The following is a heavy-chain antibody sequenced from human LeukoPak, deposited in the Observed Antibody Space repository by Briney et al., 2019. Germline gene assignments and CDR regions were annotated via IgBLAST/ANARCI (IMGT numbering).Heavy chain of an antibody. J-gene: IGHJ6*03. V-gene: IGHV3-30-3*01. CDR2: ISYDGSSK. CDR1: GFTFSSYA. CDR3: ARDADGGKGYYYYYYMDV. D-gene: IGHD4-23*01. Sequence: GGSLRLSCAASGFTFSSYAMHWVRQAPGKGLEWVAVISYDGSSKYYADSVKGRFTISGDNSKNTLYLQMNSLRAEDTAVYYCARDADGGKGYYYYYYMDVWGKGTTVTVSS.